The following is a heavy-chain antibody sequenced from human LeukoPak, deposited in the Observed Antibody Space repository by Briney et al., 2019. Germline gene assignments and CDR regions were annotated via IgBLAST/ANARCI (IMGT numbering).Heavy chain of an antibody. CDR2: IIPILGLK. CDR3: ARDRITVAGAYFDH. CDR1: GDTFSSYG. Sequence: SVKVSCKASGDTFSSYGINWVRQAPGQGLEWMGRIIPILGLKNYAQKFQGRVTITADKSTSTAYMELSSLRSEDTAVYFCARDRITVAGAYFDHWGQGTLVTVSS. V-gene: IGHV1-69*04. D-gene: IGHD6-19*01. J-gene: IGHJ4*02.